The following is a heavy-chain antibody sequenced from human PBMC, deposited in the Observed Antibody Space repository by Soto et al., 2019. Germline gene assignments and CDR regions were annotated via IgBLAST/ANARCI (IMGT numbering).Heavy chain of an antibody. CDR2: ISYHGNTE. D-gene: IGHD6-25*01. V-gene: IGHV3-30*04. CDR3: ARVGLNVFRAANDSYNWFEP. CDR1: GFTFSHYA. J-gene: IGHJ5*02. Sequence: PGGALRLSCTASGFTFSHYALHWLRQTPGKGLECVAYISYHGNTEKYADSVKGRFTISRDNYKKEVYLQMNSLRIEDTAVYYCARVGLNVFRAANDSYNWFEPWGQGTLVTVSS.